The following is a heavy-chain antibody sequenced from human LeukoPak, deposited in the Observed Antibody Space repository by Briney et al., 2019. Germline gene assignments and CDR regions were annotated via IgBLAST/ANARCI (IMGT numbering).Heavy chain of an antibody. CDR2: IAANGNDK. J-gene: IGHJ4*02. Sequence: PGGSLRLSCAASRFTFSNFGMHWVRQAPGRGLEWVATIAANGNDKDYEDALQGRFTISRDNARNSLSLRIDSLRAEDTAQYYCAREVFFQFDNWGQGALVTVSS. V-gene: IGHV3-7*03. CDR1: RFTFSNFG. CDR3: AREVFFQFDN.